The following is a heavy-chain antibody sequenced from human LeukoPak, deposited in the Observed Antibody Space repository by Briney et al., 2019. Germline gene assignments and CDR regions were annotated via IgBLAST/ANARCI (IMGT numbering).Heavy chain of an antibody. CDR1: GFTFSDYY. CDR2: ISSSGSTI. Sequence: PGGSLRLPCAASGFTFSDYYMSWIRQAPGKGLEWVSYISSSGSTIYYVDSVKGRFTISRDNAKNSLYLQMNSLRAEDTAVYYCASRGYSGYDTDAFDIWGQGTMVTVSS. CDR3: ASRGYSGYDTDAFDI. V-gene: IGHV3-11*01. D-gene: IGHD5-12*01. J-gene: IGHJ3*02.